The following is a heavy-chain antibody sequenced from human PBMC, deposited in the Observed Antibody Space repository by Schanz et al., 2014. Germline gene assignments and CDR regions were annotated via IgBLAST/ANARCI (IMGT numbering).Heavy chain of an antibody. CDR2: ITYNGGTI. CDR3: AKAADWPVTRFDP. V-gene: IGHV3-48*01. Sequence: EVQLVESGGGLIQPGGSLRLSCAASGFNFSSYSLNWVRQAPGKGLEWISYITYNGGTIYYADSVKGRFTISRDNSKNTLYLQMSSLRADDTAVYYCAKAADWPVTRFDPWGQGTLVTVSS. J-gene: IGHJ5*02. CDR1: GFNFSSYS. D-gene: IGHD3-9*01.